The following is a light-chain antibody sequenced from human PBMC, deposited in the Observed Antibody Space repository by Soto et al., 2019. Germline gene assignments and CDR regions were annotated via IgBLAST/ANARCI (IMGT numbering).Light chain of an antibody. V-gene: IGLV2-14*03. CDR3: GSYTSASADVL. CDR2: DVN. Sequence: QSALTQPASVSGSPGQSITISCTGTNSDVGGYNYVSWYQHHPGRAPKLIMFDVNNRPSGISNRFSGSKSGNTASLTISGLQAEDEADYYCGSYTSASADVLFGGGTKLPS. J-gene: IGLJ2*01. CDR1: NSDVGGYNY.